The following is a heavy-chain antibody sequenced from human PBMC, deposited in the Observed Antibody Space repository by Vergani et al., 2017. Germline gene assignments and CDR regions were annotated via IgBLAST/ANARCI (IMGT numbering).Heavy chain of an antibody. CDR1: GGSISSGDYY. CDR2: IYYSGST. J-gene: IGHJ5*02. V-gene: IGHV4-30-4*01. CDR3: ARGHDARLPPRRWFDP. D-gene: IGHD5-18*01. Sequence: QVQLQESGPGLVKPSQTLSLTCTFPGGSISSGDYYCSWIRQPPGKGLEWIGYIYYSGSTYYNPSLKSRVTISVDTSKNQFSLKLSSVTAADTAVYYCARGHDARLPPRRWFDPRGQGTLVTVSS.